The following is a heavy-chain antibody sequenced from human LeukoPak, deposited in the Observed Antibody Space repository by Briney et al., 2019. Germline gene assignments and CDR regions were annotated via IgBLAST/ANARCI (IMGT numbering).Heavy chain of an antibody. Sequence: SETLSLTCTVSGGSISSDTYYWDWIRQPPGKGLEWIGTISYTGTTYYNPSLRSRVIISVDTSKNQFSLKLSALTAADTAVYYCARERDYDESPDAFDMWGQGTMVIVSS. J-gene: IGHJ3*02. CDR3: ARERDYDESPDAFDM. D-gene: IGHD4-17*01. CDR1: GGSISSDTYY. CDR2: ISYTGTT. V-gene: IGHV4-39*07.